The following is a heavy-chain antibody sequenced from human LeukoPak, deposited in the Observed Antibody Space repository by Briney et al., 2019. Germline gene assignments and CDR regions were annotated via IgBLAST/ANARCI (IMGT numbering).Heavy chain of an antibody. J-gene: IGHJ5*02. Sequence: GGSLRLSCAASGFTFSSYGMHWVRQAPGKGLEWVAVISYDGSNKYYADSVKGRFTISRDNSKNTLYLQMNSLRAEDTAMYYCAKERYCSGGSCKPRGIFWFDPWGQGTLVTVSS. CDR2: ISYDGSNK. D-gene: IGHD2-15*01. CDR1: GFTFSSYG. CDR3: AKERYCSGGSCKPRGIFWFDP. V-gene: IGHV3-30*18.